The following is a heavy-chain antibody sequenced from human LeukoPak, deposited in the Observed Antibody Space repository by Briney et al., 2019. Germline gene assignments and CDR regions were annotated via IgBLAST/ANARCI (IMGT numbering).Heavy chain of an antibody. CDR1: EFTVSSHY. J-gene: IGHJ4*02. V-gene: IGHV3-53*01. CDR3: AITGESSNWFLYSDY. D-gene: IGHD3-16*01. CDR2: IYTDDST. Sequence: GGSLRLSCAASEFTVSSHYMSWVRQAPGKGLEWVSVIYTDDSTFYADSVKGRFTISRDNSKNTLYLQMNSLRAEDTAVYYCAITGESSNWFLYSDYWGQGTLVTVSS.